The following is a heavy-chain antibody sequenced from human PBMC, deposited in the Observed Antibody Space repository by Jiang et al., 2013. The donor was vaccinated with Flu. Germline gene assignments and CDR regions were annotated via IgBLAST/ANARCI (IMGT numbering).Heavy chain of an antibody. D-gene: IGHD7-27*01. Sequence: SRVTISVDTSKNQFSLKLSSVTAADTAVYYCARDRNWDHDAFDIWGQGTMVTVSS. CDR3: ARDRNWDHDAFDI. J-gene: IGHJ3*02. V-gene: IGHV4-30-4*07.